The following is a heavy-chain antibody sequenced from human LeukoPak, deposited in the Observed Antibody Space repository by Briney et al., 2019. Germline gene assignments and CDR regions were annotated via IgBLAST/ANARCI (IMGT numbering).Heavy chain of an antibody. D-gene: IGHD2-2*01. J-gene: IGHJ4*02. CDR3: AKMPGYFDY. CDR2: ITSSGETT. V-gene: IGHV3-23*01. Sequence: PGGSLSLSCAASGSIPFNSYSMSWVRQAPGKGLEWVSAITSSGETTYYADSVKGRFTISRDNSKNMVYLQMNSLRAEDAATYYCAKMPGYFDYCGQGSLVTVSS. CDR1: GSIPFNSYS.